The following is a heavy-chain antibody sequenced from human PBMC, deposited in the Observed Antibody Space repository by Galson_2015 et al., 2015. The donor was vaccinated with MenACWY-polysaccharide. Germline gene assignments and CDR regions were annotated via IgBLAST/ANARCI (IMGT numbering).Heavy chain of an antibody. D-gene: IGHD6-13*01. V-gene: IGHV3-23*01. CDR1: GFTFTNYA. CDR3: AKGLRGPAAGTDYFDY. J-gene: IGHJ4*02. CDR2: IIVSGDNT. Sequence: SLRLSCAASGFTFTNYAMSWVRQTPGEGLEWVSAIIVSGDNTYYADSVKGRFAISRDNSKNTLSLQMNSLRTEDTAVYYCAKGLRGPAAGTDYFDYWGQGTLVTVSS.